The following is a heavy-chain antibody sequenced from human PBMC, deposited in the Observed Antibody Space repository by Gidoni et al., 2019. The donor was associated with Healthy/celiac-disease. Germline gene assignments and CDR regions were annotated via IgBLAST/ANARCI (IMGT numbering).Heavy chain of an antibody. J-gene: IGHJ4*02. CDR1: AGTFSSYA. CDR2: IIPIFGTA. V-gene: IGHV1-69*01. CDR3: ARVDYMVRGGGYFDY. D-gene: IGHD3-10*01. Sequence: QVQLVQSGAEVKKPGSSVKVSCKASAGTFSSYAISWVRQAPGQGLEWMGGIIPIFGTANYAQKFQGRVTITADESTSTAYMELSSLRAEDTAVYYCARVDYMVRGGGYFDYWGQGTLVTVSS.